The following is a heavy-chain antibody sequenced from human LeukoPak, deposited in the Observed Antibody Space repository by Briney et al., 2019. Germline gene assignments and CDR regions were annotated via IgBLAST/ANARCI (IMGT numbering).Heavy chain of an antibody. V-gene: IGHV1-69*05. J-gene: IGHJ4*02. CDR1: GGTFSSYA. CDR3: ARDLWASPDYGDYSDY. CDR2: MIPIFGTA. D-gene: IGHD4-17*01. Sequence: SVKVSCKASGGTFSSYAISWVRQAPGQGLEWMGGMIPIFGTANYAQKFQGRVTITTDESTSTAYMELSSLRSEDTAVYYCARDLWASPDYGDYSDYWGQGTLVTVSS.